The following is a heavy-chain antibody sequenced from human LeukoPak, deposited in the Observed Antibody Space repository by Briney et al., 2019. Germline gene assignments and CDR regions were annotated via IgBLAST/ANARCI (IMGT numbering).Heavy chain of an antibody. CDR1: GFTFSSYEM. D-gene: IGHD1-26*01. V-gene: IGHV4-4*01. J-gene: IGHJ4*02. Sequence: KPGGSLRLSCAASGFTFSSYEMNWVRQPPGQGLEWIGEISLAGQTNYNPSLNGRVTMSLDKSSNQLSLHLTSVTAADTATYFCSRESGPFCPFGYWGQGTLVIVSS. CDR2: ISLAGQT. CDR3: SRESGPFCPFGY.